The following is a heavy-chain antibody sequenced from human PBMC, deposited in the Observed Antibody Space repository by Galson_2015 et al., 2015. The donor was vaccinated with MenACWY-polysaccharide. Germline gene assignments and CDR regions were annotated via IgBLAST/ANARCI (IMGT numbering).Heavy chain of an antibody. D-gene: IGHD3-10*01. CDR1: GFTFSNAW. CDR2: IKSKTYGGTT. CDR3: TTFLMTMLRGKDRQKMDY. V-gene: IGHV3-15*01. J-gene: IGHJ4*02. Sequence: SLRLSCAASGFTFSNAWMSWVRQAPGKGLEWVGLIKSKTYGGTTDYAAPVKGRFTISRDDSKNTLYLQMNSLKTEDTAVYYCTTFLMTMLRGKDRQKMDYWGQGTLVTVSS.